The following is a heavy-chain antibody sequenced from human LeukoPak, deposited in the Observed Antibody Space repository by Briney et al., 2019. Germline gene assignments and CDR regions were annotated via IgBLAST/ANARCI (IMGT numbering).Heavy chain of an antibody. V-gene: IGHV3-11*05. J-gene: IGHJ4*02. CDR3: ARDRGYDSHYLDY. Sequence: PGGSLRLSCVASGFTFSDYYMTWIRQAPGKGLEWVSYISSSSSYIKYADSVKGRFTVSRDNAKHAVYLQMNSLRVEDTAVCCCARDRGYDSHYLDYWGQGTLVTVSS. D-gene: IGHD5-12*01. CDR2: ISSSSSYI. CDR1: GFTFSDYY.